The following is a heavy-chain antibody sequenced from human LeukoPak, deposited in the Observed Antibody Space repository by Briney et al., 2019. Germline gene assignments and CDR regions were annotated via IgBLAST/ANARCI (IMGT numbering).Heavy chain of an antibody. Sequence: GSSVKVSCKASGGTYSSYAISWVRQAPGQGLEWMGRIIPIFGTANYAQKFQGRVTITTDESTSTAYMELSGLRSEDTAVYYCAEYSSSFSWFDPWGQGTLVTVSS. J-gene: IGHJ5*02. CDR1: GGTYSSYA. V-gene: IGHV1-69*05. CDR2: IIPIFGTA. CDR3: AEYSSSFSWFDP. D-gene: IGHD6-6*01.